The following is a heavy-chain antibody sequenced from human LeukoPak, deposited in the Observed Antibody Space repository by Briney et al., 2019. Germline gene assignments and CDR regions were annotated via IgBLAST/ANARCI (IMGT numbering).Heavy chain of an antibody. CDR2: ISYDGSNK. V-gene: IGHV3-30*18. CDR3: AKGSGWQLGQQFLDS. Sequence: PGGSLRLSCAASGFTFGNFVMHWVRQAPGKGLEWVAVISYDGSNKYHADSVKGRFTISRDNSNNTMYLQMNSLSAEDTAVYYCAKGSGWQLGQQFLDSWGHGTLVTVSS. J-gene: IGHJ5*01. D-gene: IGHD6-6*01. CDR1: GFTFGNFV.